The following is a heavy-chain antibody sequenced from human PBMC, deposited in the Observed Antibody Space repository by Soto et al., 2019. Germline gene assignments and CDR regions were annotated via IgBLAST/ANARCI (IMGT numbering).Heavy chain of an antibody. CDR2: ISAYNGNT. Sequence: ASVKVSCKASGYTFTSYGISWLRQAPGQGLEWMGWISAYNGNTNYAQKLQGRVTMTTDTSTSTAYMELRSLRSDDTAVYYCAVVITRAYFDYWGQGTLVTVSS. D-gene: IGHD3-22*01. V-gene: IGHV1-18*04. J-gene: IGHJ4*02. CDR1: GYTFTSYG. CDR3: AVVITRAYFDY.